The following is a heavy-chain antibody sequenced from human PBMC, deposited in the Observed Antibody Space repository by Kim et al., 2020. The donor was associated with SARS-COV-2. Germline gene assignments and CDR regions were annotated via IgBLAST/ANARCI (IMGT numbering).Heavy chain of an antibody. V-gene: IGHV3-7*03. D-gene: IGHD3-9*01. Sequence: GGSLRLSCAASGFTFSSYCMSWVRQAPGKGLEWVANIKQDGSEKYYVDSVKGRFTISRDNAKNSLYLQMNSLRAEDTAVYYCARVYLESLKPTGKFDWLCYFDYWGQGTLVTVSS. CDR1: GFTFSSYC. J-gene: IGHJ4*02. CDR2: IKQDGSEK. CDR3: ARVYLESLKPTGKFDWLCYFDY.